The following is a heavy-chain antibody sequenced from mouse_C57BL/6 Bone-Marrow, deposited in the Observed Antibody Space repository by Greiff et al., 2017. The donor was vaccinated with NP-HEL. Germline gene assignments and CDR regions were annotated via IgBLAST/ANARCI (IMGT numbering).Heavy chain of an antibody. J-gene: IGHJ2*01. Sequence: VHVKQSGAELVRPGASVKLSCTASGFNIKDDYMHWVKQRPEQGLEWIGWIDPENGDTEYASKFQGKATITAAPSSNTAYLQLSSLTSEDTAVYYCTTERDDWGQGTTLTVSS. CDR3: TTERDD. CDR2: IDPENGDT. V-gene: IGHV14-4*01. CDR1: GFNIKDDY.